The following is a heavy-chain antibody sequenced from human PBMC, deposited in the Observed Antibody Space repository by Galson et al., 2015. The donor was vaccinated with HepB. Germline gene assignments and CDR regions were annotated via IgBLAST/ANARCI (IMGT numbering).Heavy chain of an antibody. CDR2: IKQGGSEK. V-gene: IGHV3-7*01. Sequence: TLRLSCAASGFTFSSYWMSWVRQAPGKGLEWVANIKQGGSEKYYVDSVKGRFTISRDDAKNSLFLQMNSLRAEDTAVYYCAREERGSGGFDYWGQGTLVTVSS. CDR1: GFTFSSYW. J-gene: IGHJ4*02. CDR3: AREERGSGGFDY. D-gene: IGHD3-16*01.